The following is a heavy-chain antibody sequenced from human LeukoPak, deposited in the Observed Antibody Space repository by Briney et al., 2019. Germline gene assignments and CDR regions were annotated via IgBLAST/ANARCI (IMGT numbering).Heavy chain of an antibody. J-gene: IGHJ4*02. V-gene: IGHV3-53*01. CDR3: AKTRNYDILTATEFDY. CDR1: GFTVSSNY. CDR2: IYSDGST. Sequence: GGSLRLSCAASGFTVSSNYMSWVRQAPGKGLEWVSVIYSDGSTYYADSVKGRFTISRDNSKNTLYLQMNSLRAEDTAIYYCAKTRNYDILTATEFDYWGQGTLVTVSS. D-gene: IGHD3-9*01.